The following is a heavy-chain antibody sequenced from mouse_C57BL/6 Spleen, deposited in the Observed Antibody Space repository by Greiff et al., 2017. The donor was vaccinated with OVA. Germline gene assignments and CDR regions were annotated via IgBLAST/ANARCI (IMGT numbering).Heavy chain of an antibody. D-gene: IGHD1-1*01. V-gene: IGHV2-2*01. CDR1: GFSLTSYG. J-gene: IGHJ1*03. Sequence: QVQLQQSGPGLVQPSQSLSITCTVSGFSLTSYGVHWVRQSPGKGLEWLGVIWSGGSTDYNAAFISRLSISKDNSKSQVFFKMNRLQADDTAIYYCARNFITTVVATGYFDVWGTGTTVTVSS. CDR2: IWSGGST. CDR3: ARNFITTVVATGYFDV.